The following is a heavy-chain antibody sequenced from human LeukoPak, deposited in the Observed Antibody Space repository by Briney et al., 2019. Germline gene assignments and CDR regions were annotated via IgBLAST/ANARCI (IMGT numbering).Heavy chain of an antibody. V-gene: IGHV1-46*01. CDR2: MNPSGGST. D-gene: IGHD5-18*01. CDR1: GYTFTSHY. J-gene: IGHJ4*02. Sequence: ASVKVSCKASGYTFTSHYMQWVRQAPGQGLEWMGIMNPSGGSTRYAQKFQGRATMTRDTSTSTVYMELSSLRSEDTAVYFCARGGMGIQLWPFDYWGQGTPVTVSS. CDR3: ARGGMGIQLWPFDY.